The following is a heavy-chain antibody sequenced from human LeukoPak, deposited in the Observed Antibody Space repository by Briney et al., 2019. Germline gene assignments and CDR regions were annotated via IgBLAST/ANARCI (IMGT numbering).Heavy chain of an antibody. V-gene: IGHV3-74*01. J-gene: IGHJ4*02. CDR3: AKCPYGSGSYYFDY. Sequence: PGGSLRLSCAASGFTFSSYWMHWVRQAPGKGLVWVSRINSDGSSTSYADSVKGRFTISRDNSKNTLYLQMNSLRAEDTAVYYCAKCPYGSGSYYFDYWGQGTLVTVSS. CDR2: INSDGSST. CDR1: GFTFSSYW. D-gene: IGHD3-10*01.